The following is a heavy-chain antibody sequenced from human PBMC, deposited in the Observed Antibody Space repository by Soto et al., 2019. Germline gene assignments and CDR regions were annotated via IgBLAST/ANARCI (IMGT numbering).Heavy chain of an antibody. CDR2: ISSSGSTI. D-gene: IGHD3-3*01. Sequence: GGSLRLSXAASGFAFSSYEMNWVRQAPGKGLEWVSYISSSGSTIYYADSVKGRFTISRDNAKNSLYLQMNSLRAEDTAVYYCARGGAIFGVVPDYWGQGTLVTVSS. J-gene: IGHJ4*02. CDR3: ARGGAIFGVVPDY. V-gene: IGHV3-48*03. CDR1: GFAFSSYE.